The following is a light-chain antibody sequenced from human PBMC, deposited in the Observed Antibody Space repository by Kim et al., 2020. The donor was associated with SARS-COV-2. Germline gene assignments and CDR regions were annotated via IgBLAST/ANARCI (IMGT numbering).Light chain of an antibody. J-gene: IGLJ3*02. V-gene: IGLV2-14*01. CDR3: SSYTSSSTRV. CDR2: EVS. CDR1: SSDVSDYNE. Sequence: GQTITISCTGTSSDVSDYNECSWYQKHTGKATKLMIYEVSNRPSGVSNRFSGSKSGNTASLTISGLQAEEEADYYCSSYTSSSTRVFGGGTQLTVL.